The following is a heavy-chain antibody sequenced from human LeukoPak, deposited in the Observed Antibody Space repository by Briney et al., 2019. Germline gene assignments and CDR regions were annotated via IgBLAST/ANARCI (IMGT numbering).Heavy chain of an antibody. CDR3: AKSGSSSSVDY. J-gene: IGHJ4*02. D-gene: IGHD6-6*01. CDR2: IASDHTT. V-gene: IGHV3-48*03. CDR1: GFTVSNYE. Sequence: GGSLRLSCAASGFTVSNYEMNWVRQAPGKGLEWVSFIASDHTTYYADSVKGRFTLSRDNGKNSLYMQMNSLRAEDTAVYYCAKSGSSSSVDYWGQGTLVTVSS.